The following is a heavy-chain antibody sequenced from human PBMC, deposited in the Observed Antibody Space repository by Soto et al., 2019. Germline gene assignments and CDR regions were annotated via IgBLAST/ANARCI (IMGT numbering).Heavy chain of an antibody. Sequence: ASVKVSCKASGYTFTGYYMHWVRQAPGQGLEGMGWINPNSGGTNYAQKFQGRVTMTRATSISTAYMELSRLRSDDTAVYYCARGGFGYYDFWSGYYTPRSYYYYGMDVWGQGTTVTVSS. J-gene: IGHJ6*02. CDR1: GYTFTGYY. D-gene: IGHD3-3*01. CDR3: ARGGFGYYDFWSGYYTPRSYYYYGMDV. CDR2: INPNSGGT. V-gene: IGHV1-2*02.